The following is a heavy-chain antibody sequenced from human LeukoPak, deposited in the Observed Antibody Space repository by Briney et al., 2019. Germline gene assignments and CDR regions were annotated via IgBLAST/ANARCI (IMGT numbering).Heavy chain of an antibody. D-gene: IGHD3-22*01. CDR2: GIPILGTA. J-gene: IGHJ1*01. CDR1: VDTFSIYA. Sequence: GASEKISCTTSVDTFSIYAISWGREGPGQRLEWRGGGIPILGTANNAQKFPGRVTITADESTSTAYMELSSLRSEDTAVYFCASYYYDSSGDYRGPKSQHWGQGTLVTVSS. V-gene: IGHV1-69*13. CDR3: ASYYYDSSGDYRGPKSQH.